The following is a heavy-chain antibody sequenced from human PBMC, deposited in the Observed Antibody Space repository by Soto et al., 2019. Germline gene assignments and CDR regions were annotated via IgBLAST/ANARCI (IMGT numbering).Heavy chain of an antibody. D-gene: IGHD3-16*02. Sequence: QVQLQESGPGLVKPSGTLSLTCAVSGGSISSSNWWSWVRQPPGKGLEWIGEIYHSGSTNYNPSLKSRVTISVDKSKHQCSLKLSSVTAADTAVYYCARDRWEPVWGSYRSDYWGQGTLVTVSS. CDR1: GGSISSSNW. J-gene: IGHJ4*02. CDR2: IYHSGST. CDR3: ARDRWEPVWGSYRSDY. V-gene: IGHV4-4*02.